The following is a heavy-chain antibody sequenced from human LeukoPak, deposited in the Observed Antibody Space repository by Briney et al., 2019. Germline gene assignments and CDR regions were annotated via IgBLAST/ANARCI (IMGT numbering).Heavy chain of an antibody. CDR2: ISGSGGTT. V-gene: IGHV3-23*01. J-gene: IGHJ5*02. CDR1: GFTFGTYA. D-gene: IGHD6-13*01. Sequence: GGSLRLSCAASGFTFGTYAMSWVRQAPEKGLEWVSAISGSGGTTKYADSVNGRFTISRDNSKNTLHLQMNSLSADDTAVYYCAKAYSTSWYHLAGSWGQGTLVTVSS. CDR3: AKAYSTSWYHLAGS.